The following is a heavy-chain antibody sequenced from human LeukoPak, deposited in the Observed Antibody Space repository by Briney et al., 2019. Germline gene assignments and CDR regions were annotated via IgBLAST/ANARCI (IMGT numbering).Heavy chain of an antibody. Sequence: SETLSLTCTVSGGSISSYYWSWIRQPPGRGLEWIGYIYYSGSTNYNPSLKSRVTISVDTSKNQFSLKLSSVTAADTAVYYCATSISKYGAVGSFDYWGQGTLVTVSS. CDR3: ATSISKYGAVGSFDY. V-gene: IGHV4-59*01. D-gene: IGHD4/OR15-4a*01. CDR1: GGSISSYY. J-gene: IGHJ4*02. CDR2: IYYSGST.